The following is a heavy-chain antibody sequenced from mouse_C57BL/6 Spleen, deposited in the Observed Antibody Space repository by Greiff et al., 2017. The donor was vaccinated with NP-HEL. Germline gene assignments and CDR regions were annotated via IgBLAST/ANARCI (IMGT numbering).Heavy chain of an antibody. J-gene: IGHJ1*03. CDR1: GYSFTDYN. CDR2: INPNYGTT. D-gene: IGHD1-1*01. Sequence: EVQRVESGPELVKPGASVKISCKASGYSFTDYNMNWVKQSNGKSLEWIGVINPNYGTTSYDQKFKGKATLTVDQSSSTAYMQLNSLTSEDSAVYYCARYPYYYGSSYPYFDVWGTGTTGTVSS. CDR3: ARYPYYYGSSYPYFDV. V-gene: IGHV1-39*01.